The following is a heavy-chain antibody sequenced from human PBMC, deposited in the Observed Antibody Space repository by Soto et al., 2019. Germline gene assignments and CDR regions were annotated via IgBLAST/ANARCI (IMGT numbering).Heavy chain of an antibody. CDR3: ARHNDYYYYYMDV. CDR1: GYSFTNYW. Sequence: GESLKISCKGSGYSFTNYWIGWVRQMPGKGLEWMGIIYPGDSDTRYSPSFQGQVTISADKSISTAYLQWSSLKASDTAMYYCARHNDYYYYYMDVWGKGTTVTVSS. CDR2: IYPGDSDT. J-gene: IGHJ6*03. V-gene: IGHV5-51*01.